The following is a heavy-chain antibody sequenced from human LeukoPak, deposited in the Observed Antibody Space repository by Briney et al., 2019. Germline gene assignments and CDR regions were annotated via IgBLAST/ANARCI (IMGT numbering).Heavy chain of an antibody. V-gene: IGHV4-34*01. CDR1: GGSLSGYY. Sequence: SETLSLTCAVYGGSLSGYYWSWIRQPPGKGLEWIGEINHSGSTNYNPSLKSRVTISVDTSKNQFSLKLSSVTAADTAVYYRARVGAYYDRLHAFDIWGQGTMVTVSS. CDR2: INHSGST. D-gene: IGHD3-22*01. CDR3: ARVGAYYDRLHAFDI. J-gene: IGHJ3*02.